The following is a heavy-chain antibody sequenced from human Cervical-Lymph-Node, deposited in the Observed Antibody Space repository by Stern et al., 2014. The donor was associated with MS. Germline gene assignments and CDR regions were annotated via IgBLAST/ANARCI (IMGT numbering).Heavy chain of an antibody. Sequence: DQLVESGGGVVQPGRSLTLSCAASRFSFNDYGIHWVRQSPGKGLEWVSLISSDGSQKYFADSVKGRFTISRDNSKNTAYLQMNSLQADDTAVYFCASSTLTDAFDIWGQGTMVTVSS. J-gene: IGHJ3*02. CDR2: ISSDGSQK. D-gene: IGHD4-11*01. CDR1: RFSFNDYG. CDR3: ASSTLTDAFDI. V-gene: IGHV3-30*03.